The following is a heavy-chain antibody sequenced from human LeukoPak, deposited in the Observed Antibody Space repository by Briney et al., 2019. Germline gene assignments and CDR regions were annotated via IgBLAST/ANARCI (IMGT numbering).Heavy chain of an antibody. CDR1: GYTFTGYY. CDR3: ARAESYYYYGMDV. CDR2: INPNSGGT. V-gene: IGHV1-2*04. J-gene: IGHJ6*02. Sequence: ASVKVSCKASGYTFTGYYMHWVRQAPGQGLEWMGWINPNSGGTNYAQKFQGWVTMTRDTSISTAYMELSRLRSDDTAVYYCARAESYYYYGMDVWGQGTTVTVSS.